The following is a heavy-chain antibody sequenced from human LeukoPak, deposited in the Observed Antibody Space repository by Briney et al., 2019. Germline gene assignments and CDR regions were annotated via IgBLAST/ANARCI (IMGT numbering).Heavy chain of an antibody. CDR3: ASSTAAVRPSNAFDI. Sequence: ASVKVSCKASGYTFTSYDINWVRQATGQGLEWMGWMNPNSGNTGYAQKFQGRVTMTRDTSISTAYMELSRLRSDDTAVYYCASSTAAVRPSNAFDIWGQGTMVTVSS. D-gene: IGHD6-6*01. CDR1: GYTFTSYD. J-gene: IGHJ3*02. V-gene: IGHV1-8*01. CDR2: MNPNSGNT.